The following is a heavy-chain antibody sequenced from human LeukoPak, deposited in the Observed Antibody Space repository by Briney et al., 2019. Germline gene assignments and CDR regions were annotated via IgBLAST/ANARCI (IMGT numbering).Heavy chain of an antibody. J-gene: IGHJ4*02. Sequence: GGSLRLSCAASGSTFSSYAMSWVRQAPGKGLEWVSAISGSGGSTYYADSVKGRFTISRDNSKNTLYLQMNSLRAEDTAVYYCAKDLGGRFVLMVYAFHFDYWGQGTLVTVSS. CDR2: ISGSGGST. D-gene: IGHD2-8*01. CDR1: GSTFSSYA. CDR3: AKDLGGRFVLMVYAFHFDY. V-gene: IGHV3-23*01.